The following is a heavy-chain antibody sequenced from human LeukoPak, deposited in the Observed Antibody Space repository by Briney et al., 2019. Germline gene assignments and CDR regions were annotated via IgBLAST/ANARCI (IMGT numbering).Heavy chain of an antibody. CDR1: GFTFSGYS. J-gene: IGHJ4*02. CDR3: ARGSWYFDY. D-gene: IGHD6-13*01. CDR2: ISYDGSNK. Sequence: PGGSLRLSCTASGFTFSGYSMNWIRQAPGKGLEWVAVISYDGSNKYYADSVKGRFTISRDNSKNTLYLQMNSLRAEDTAVYYCARGSWYFDYWGQGTLVTVSS. V-gene: IGHV3-30*03.